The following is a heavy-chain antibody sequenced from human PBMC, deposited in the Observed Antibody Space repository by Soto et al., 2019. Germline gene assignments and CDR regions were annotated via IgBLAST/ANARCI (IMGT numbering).Heavy chain of an antibody. J-gene: IGHJ6*02. CDR1: GGSISSGGYF. V-gene: IGHV4-31*03. Sequence: QVQLQESGQGLVKPSQTLSLTCTVSGGSISSGGYFWSWIRQHPGKGLEWIGFIYYSGSTYYNPSLKSRVTISVDTSKNQFSLKLSSVTAADTAVYYCAREGAAPYYYYGMDVWGQGTTVTVSS. CDR3: AREGAAPYYYYGMDV. D-gene: IGHD6-6*01. CDR2: IYYSGST.